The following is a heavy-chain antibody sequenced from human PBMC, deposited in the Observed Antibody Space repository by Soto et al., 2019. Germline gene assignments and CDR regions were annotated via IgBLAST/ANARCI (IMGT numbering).Heavy chain of an antibody. D-gene: IGHD1-26*01. J-gene: IGHJ3*02. CDR1: GYTFHTYN. CDR3: ARNVWENSDAFDM. Sequence: QVHLVQSGPEVKTPGASVKVSCKTSGYTFHTYNIGWARQAPGQGLEWMGWISTYSGNTDYAQKFQGRVTMTTDTATSTAYREVRSLRSDDAALYYCARNVWENSDAFDMWGKGTMVTVSS. CDR2: ISTYSGNT. V-gene: IGHV1-18*04.